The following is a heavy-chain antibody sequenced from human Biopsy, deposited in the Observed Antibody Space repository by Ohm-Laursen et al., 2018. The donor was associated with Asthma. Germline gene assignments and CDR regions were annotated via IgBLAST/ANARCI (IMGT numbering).Heavy chain of an antibody. CDR2: IHYSGSA. V-gene: IGHV4-31*03. CDR1: GDSFTYPGYY. J-gene: IGHJ5*02. Sequence: TLSLTCFVSGDSFTYPGYYWSWVRQLPGRGLEWIGYIHYSGSAYYNPSLKSRISMSVDMSKKQFSLEVRSVTAADTAVYYCARSVTGSLAYCAGDCSFLLDRWGRGTLVTVSS. D-gene: IGHD2-21*01. CDR3: ARSVTGSLAYCAGDCSFLLDR.